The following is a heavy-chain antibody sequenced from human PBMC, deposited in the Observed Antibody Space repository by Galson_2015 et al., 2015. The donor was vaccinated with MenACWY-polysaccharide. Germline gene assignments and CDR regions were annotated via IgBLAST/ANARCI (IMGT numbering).Heavy chain of an antibody. CDR3: TRADGPHYRYGMDV. Sequence: TLSLTCAVYDGSFSGHYYSWIRQSPGKGLQWIGETTHSGATNYEVSLKSRVTISVDSSKNQVSLKMTSVTAADTAVYYCTRADGPHYRYGMDVWGQGTTVTVSS. D-gene: IGHD1-14*01. J-gene: IGHJ6*02. V-gene: IGHV4-34*01. CDR2: TTHSGAT. CDR1: DGSFSGHY.